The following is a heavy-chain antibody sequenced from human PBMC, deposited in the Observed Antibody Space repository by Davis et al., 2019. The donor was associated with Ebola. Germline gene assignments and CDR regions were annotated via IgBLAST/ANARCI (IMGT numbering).Heavy chain of an antibody. D-gene: IGHD2-15*01. V-gene: IGHV3-11*01. J-gene: IGHJ4*02. CDR2: ISSSGSTI. CDR3: ARDKGAVVAATN. CDR1: GFTFSDYY. Sequence: GESLKISCAASGFTFSDYYMSWIRQAPGKGLEWVSYISSSGSTIYYADSVKGRFTISRDNAKNSLYLQMNSLRAEDTAVYYCARDKGAVVAATNWGQGTLVTVSS.